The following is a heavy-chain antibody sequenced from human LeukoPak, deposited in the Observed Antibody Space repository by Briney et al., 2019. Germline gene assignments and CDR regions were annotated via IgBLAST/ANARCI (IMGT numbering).Heavy chain of an antibody. Sequence: SETLSLTCAVYGGSFSGYYWSWIRQPPGKGLEWIGEINHSGSTNYNPSLKSRVTISVDTSKNQFSLKLSSVTAADTAVYYCARGLPYGSGNINYYMDVWGKGTTVTVSS. D-gene: IGHD3-10*01. CDR2: INHSGST. CDR3: ARGLPYGSGNINYYMDV. J-gene: IGHJ6*03. V-gene: IGHV4-34*01. CDR1: GGSFSGYY.